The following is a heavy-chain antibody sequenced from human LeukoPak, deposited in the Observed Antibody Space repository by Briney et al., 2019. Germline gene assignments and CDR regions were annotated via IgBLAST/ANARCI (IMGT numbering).Heavy chain of an antibody. CDR2: INGDGTII. CDR1: GFTVSSNY. CDR3: ARGEYPHAFDI. D-gene: IGHD2-2*02. J-gene: IGHJ3*02. Sequence: PGGSLRLSCAASGFTVSSNYMSWVRQAPGKGLVWVSRINGDGTIINYADSVKGRFTISRDNAKNTLYLQMNSLRADDTALYYCARGEYPHAFDIWGQGTMVSVSS. V-gene: IGHV3-74*01.